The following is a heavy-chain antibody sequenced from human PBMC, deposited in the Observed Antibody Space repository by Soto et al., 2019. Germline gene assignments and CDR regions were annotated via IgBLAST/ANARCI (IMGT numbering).Heavy chain of an antibody. CDR3: ARDQRVRARIAAAGTGRFDP. Sequence: GGSLRLSCAASGFTFSSYWMSWVRQAPGKGLEWVANIKEDGGEKHYADSVKGRFTISRDNAKNSLYLQMNSLRDEDTAVYYCARDQRVRARIAAAGTGRFDPWGQGTLVTVSS. V-gene: IGHV3-7*01. CDR1: GFTFSSYW. CDR2: IKEDGGEK. J-gene: IGHJ5*02. D-gene: IGHD6-13*01.